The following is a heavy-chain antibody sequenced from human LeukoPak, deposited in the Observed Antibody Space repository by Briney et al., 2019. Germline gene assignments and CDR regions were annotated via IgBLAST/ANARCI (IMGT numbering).Heavy chain of an antibody. CDR2: INPSGAST. D-gene: IGHD6-19*01. Sequence: ASVKVSCKASGYTFTNYCMHWVRQAPGQGLEWMGVINPSGASTNYAQKFQGRVTMTRDMSTSTVYMELSSLRSEDTAMYYCARDDSGSPPRGWFDPWGQGTLVTVSS. V-gene: IGHV1-46*01. J-gene: IGHJ5*02. CDR3: ARDDSGSPPRGWFDP. CDR1: GYTFTNYC.